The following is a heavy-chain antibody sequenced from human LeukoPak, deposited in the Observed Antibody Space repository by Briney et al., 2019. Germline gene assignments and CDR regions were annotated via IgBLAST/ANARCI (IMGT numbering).Heavy chain of an antibody. CDR1: GFTFSGYG. V-gene: IGHV3-33*01. Sequence: GGSLRLSCAASGFTFSGYGMHWGRQAPGKGLEWVALIWSDGSDKYYADSVKGRFNISRDNAKNTLYLQMNSLRAEDTAVYYCARGRLTSSWYYFDYWGQGTLVTVSS. J-gene: IGHJ4*02. CDR2: IWSDGSDK. CDR3: ARGRLTSSWYYFDY. D-gene: IGHD6-19*01.